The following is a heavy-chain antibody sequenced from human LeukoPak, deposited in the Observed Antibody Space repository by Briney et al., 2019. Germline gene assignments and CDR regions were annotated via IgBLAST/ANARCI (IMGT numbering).Heavy chain of an antibody. Sequence: ASVKVSCKASGYTFTGYYMHWVRQAPGQRLEWMGWINPNSGGTNYAQKFQGRVTMTRDTSISTAYMELSRLRSDDTAVYYCARVRTVTTSWFDPWGQGTLVTVSS. V-gene: IGHV1-2*02. D-gene: IGHD4-17*01. J-gene: IGHJ5*02. CDR1: GYTFTGYY. CDR2: INPNSGGT. CDR3: ARVRTVTTSWFDP.